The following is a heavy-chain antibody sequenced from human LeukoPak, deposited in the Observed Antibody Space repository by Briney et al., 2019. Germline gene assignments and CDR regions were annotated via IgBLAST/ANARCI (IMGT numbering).Heavy chain of an antibody. CDR3: ARGAHYDSSGYYPG. J-gene: IGHJ4*02. V-gene: IGHV4-59*01. CDR1: DGSISSYY. Sequence: PSETLSLTCTVSDGSISSYYWSWIRQPPGKGLEWIGYIYYSGSTNYNPSLKSRVTISVDTSKNQFSLKLSSVTAADTAVYYCARGAHYDSSGYYPGWGQGTLVTVSS. D-gene: IGHD3-22*01. CDR2: IYYSGST.